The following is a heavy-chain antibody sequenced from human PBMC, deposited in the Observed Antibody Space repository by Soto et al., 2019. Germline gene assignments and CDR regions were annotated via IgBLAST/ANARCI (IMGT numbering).Heavy chain of an antibody. CDR1: GFTFSSYD. Sequence: EVQLVESGGGLVQPGGSLRLSCAASGFTFSSYDMHWVRQATGTGLEWVSAIGTAGDTYYPGSVKGRFTISRENAKNSLYLQMNSRRAGDTAVYYCARTPASGSVAYYYYYGMDVWGQGTTVTVSS. D-gene: IGHD2-8*02. V-gene: IGHV3-13*01. CDR3: ARTPASGSVAYYYYYGMDV. J-gene: IGHJ6*02. CDR2: IGTAGDT.